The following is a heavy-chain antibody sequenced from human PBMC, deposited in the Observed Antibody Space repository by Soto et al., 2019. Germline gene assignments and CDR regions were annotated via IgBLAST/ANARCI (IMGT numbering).Heavy chain of an antibody. Sequence: SVKVSCKAPGGTFSSYAISWVRQAPGQGLEWMGGIIPIFGTANYAQKFQGRVTITADESTSTAYMELSSLRSEDTAVYYCARTNSSSWYDPYYYGMDVWGQGTTVTVSS. V-gene: IGHV1-69*13. CDR3: ARTNSSSWYDPYYYGMDV. CDR1: GGTFSSYA. J-gene: IGHJ6*02. D-gene: IGHD6-13*01. CDR2: IIPIFGTA.